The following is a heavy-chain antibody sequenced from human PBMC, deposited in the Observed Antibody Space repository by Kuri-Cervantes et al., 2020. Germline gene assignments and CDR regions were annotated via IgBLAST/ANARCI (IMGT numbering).Heavy chain of an antibody. CDR1: GGSISSYY. J-gene: IGHJ6*02. CDR2: IYTSGST. D-gene: IGHD5-24*01. V-gene: IGHV4-4*07. Sequence: GSLRLSCTVSGGSISSYYWSWIRQPAGKGLEWIGRIYTSGSTNYNPSLKSRVTMSVDKSKNQFSLKLSSVTAADTAVYSCARMAAEYYYYGMDVWGQGTTVTVSS. CDR3: ARMAAEYYYYGMDV.